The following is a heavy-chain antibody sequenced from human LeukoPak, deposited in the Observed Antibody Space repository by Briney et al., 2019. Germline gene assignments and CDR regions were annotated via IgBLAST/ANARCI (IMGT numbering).Heavy chain of an antibody. CDR2: IYTTET. Sequence: SETLSLTCTASGGSISGYYCSWVRQPAGKGLEWIGRIYTTETNYNPSLRSRVTLSLDPSKNQCSLKLSSVTAADTAVYYCARRYSSSYGIPYIGYYYYYMDVWGKGTTVTVSS. CDR1: GGSISGYY. J-gene: IGHJ6*03. V-gene: IGHV4-4*07. CDR3: ARRYSSSYGIPYIGYYYYYMDV. D-gene: IGHD6-6*01.